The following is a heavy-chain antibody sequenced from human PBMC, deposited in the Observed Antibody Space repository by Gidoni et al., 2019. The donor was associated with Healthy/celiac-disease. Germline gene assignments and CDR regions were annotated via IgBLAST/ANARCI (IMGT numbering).Heavy chain of an antibody. V-gene: IGHV4-38-2*01. Sequence: QVQLQESGPGLVKPSETLSLTCAVSGYSIRSGYYWGWIRQPPGKGLEWIGSIYHSGSTYYNPSLKSRVTISVDTSKNQFSLKLSSVTAADTAVYYCARFSREFDYWGQGTLVTVSS. CDR3: ARFSREFDY. CDR1: GYSIRSGYY. CDR2: IYHSGST. D-gene: IGHD3-10*01. J-gene: IGHJ4*02.